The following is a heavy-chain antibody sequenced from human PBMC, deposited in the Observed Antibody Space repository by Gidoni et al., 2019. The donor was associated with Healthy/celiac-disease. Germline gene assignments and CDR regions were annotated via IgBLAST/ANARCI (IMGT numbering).Heavy chain of an antibody. D-gene: IGHD5-12*01. CDR2: INHSGST. CDR1: GGSFSGYY. Sequence: QVQLQQWGAGLLKPSETLSLTCAVYGGSFSGYYWSWIRQPPGKGLEWIGEINHSGSTNYNPSLKSRVTISVDTSKNQFSLKLSSVTAADTAVYYCARGVADGPPDWYFDLWGRGTLVTVSS. V-gene: IGHV4-34*01. J-gene: IGHJ2*01. CDR3: ARGVADGPPDWYFDL.